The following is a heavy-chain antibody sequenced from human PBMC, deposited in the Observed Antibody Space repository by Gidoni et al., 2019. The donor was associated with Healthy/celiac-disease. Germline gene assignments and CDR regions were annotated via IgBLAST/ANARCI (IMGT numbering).Heavy chain of an antibody. V-gene: IGHV3-33*01. CDR3: ARGSIFGVVIHPYFDY. Sequence: QVQLVESGGGVVQPGRSLRLSGAASGFTFSSYGMHWVRQAPGKGLEWVAVIWYDGSNKYYADSVKGRFTISRDNSKNTLYLQMNSLRAEDTAVYYCARGSIFGVVIHPYFDYWGQGTLVTVSS. CDR1: GFTFSSYG. J-gene: IGHJ4*02. D-gene: IGHD3-3*01. CDR2: IWYDGSNK.